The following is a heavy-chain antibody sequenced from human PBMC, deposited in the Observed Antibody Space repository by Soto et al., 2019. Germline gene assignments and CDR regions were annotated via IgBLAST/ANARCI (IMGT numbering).Heavy chain of an antibody. J-gene: IGHJ6*02. CDR2: ISYDGSNK. Sequence: LRLSCAASGFTFSSYAMHWVRHAPVNGLEWVAVISYDGSNKYYADSVKGRFTISRDNSKNTLYMQMNSLRGEDTAVYYCARDKVRDYFYYYYGMDVWGQGTTVTVSS. V-gene: IGHV3-30-3*01. D-gene: IGHD4-17*01. CDR1: GFTFSSYA. CDR3: ARDKVRDYFYYYYGMDV.